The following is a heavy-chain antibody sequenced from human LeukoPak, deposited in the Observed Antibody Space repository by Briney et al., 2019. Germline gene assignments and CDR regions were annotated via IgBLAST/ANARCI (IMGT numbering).Heavy chain of an antibody. CDR2: IWYDGSNK. J-gene: IGHJ4*02. D-gene: IGHD1-26*01. Sequence: GGSLRLSCAASGFTFSSYGMHWVRQAPGKGLEWVAVIWYDGSNKYYADSVKGRFTISRDNSKNTLYLQMNSLRAEDTAVYYCAKSEEGEDGDYWGQGTLVTVSS. CDR3: AKSEEGEDGDY. V-gene: IGHV3-33*06. CDR1: GFTFSSYG.